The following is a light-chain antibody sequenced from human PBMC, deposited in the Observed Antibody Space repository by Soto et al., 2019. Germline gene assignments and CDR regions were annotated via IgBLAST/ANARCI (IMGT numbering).Light chain of an antibody. Sequence: EIVLTQSPGTLSFSPWERATLSCRDSQSVSSTYLAWYQQKPGQAPRLLIYGASNSATGIPDRFSGSGSGTDFTLTISRLEPEDCAVYYCQQYGGSRWTFGQGTRVDI. CDR1: QSVSSTY. CDR3: QQYGGSRWT. CDR2: GAS. J-gene: IGKJ1*01. V-gene: IGKV3-20*01.